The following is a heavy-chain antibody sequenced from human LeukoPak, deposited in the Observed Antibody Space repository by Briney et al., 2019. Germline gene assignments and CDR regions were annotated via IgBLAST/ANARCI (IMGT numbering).Heavy chain of an antibody. CDR3: ARVQDGSGSAKTRYYYYYGMDV. Sequence: VASVKVSCKASGGTFSSYAISWVRQAPGQGLEWMGRIIPILGIANYAQKFQGRVTITADKSTSTAYMELSSLRSEDTAVYYCARVQDGSGSAKTRYYYYYGMDVWGQGTTVTVSS. CDR2: IIPILGIA. CDR1: GGTFSSYA. J-gene: IGHJ6*02. V-gene: IGHV1-69*04. D-gene: IGHD3-10*01.